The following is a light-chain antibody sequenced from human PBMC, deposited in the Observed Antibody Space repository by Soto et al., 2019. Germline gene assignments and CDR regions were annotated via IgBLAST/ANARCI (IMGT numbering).Light chain of an antibody. CDR2: DVS. CDR3: CSYAGSYPFV. CDR1: SSDVGGYNY. V-gene: IGLV2-11*01. J-gene: IGLJ1*01. Sequence: QSALTQPRSVSGSPGQSVTISCTGTSSDVGGYNYVSWYQQHPGKAPKLMIYDVSKRPSGVPDRFSGSESGNTASLTISGLQAEDEADYYCCSYAGSYPFVFXTGTKVTVL.